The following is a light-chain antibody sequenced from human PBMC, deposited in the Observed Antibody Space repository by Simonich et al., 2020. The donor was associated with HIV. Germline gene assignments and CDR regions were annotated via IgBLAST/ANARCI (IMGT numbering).Light chain of an antibody. CDR2: WAS. J-gene: IGKJ2*01. Sequence: DIVMTQSPDSLAVSLGERATINCKSSQTVLYNSNNKNFLAWYQQKPGQPPKLVIYWASTRESGVPDRFSGSGSGTDFTLTISNLQAEDVAVYYCQQYYSIPYTFGQGSKLEI. CDR1: QTVLYNSNNKNF. CDR3: QQYYSIPYT. V-gene: IGKV4-1*01.